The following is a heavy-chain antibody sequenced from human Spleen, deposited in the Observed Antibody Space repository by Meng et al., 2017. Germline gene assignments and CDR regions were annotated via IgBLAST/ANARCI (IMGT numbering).Heavy chain of an antibody. V-gene: IGHV4-38-2*01. D-gene: IGHD5-18*01. CDR2: MYYSGNI. CDR3: ARHKGYSYGYLYFDY. J-gene: IGHJ4*02. Sequence: QVQLRESGPALVKPSETLSLTCAVSGDSITNHNWWAWVRQPPGKGLEWIGSMYYSGNIYYNPSLKSRVTISVDTSKNQFSLKVTSVTAADTAVFYCARHKGYSYGYLYFDYWGQGTLVTVSS. CDR1: GDSITNHNW.